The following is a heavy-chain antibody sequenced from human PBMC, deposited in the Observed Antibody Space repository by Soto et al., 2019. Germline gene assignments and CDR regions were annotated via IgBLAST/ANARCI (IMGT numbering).Heavy chain of an antibody. J-gene: IGHJ4*02. CDR2: IYPDDSDT. CDR3: ARRRGYEIREPAGFDY. D-gene: IGHD2-2*01. V-gene: IGHV5-51*03. CDR1: GYIFTTHW. Sequence: PGESLKISCKGSGYIFTTHWIGWVRQMSGKGLEWMGMIYPDDSDTRYSPSFQGQVTISADKSSNTAYLQWSSLKASDTAMYFCARRRGYEIREPAGFDYWGQGALVTVSS.